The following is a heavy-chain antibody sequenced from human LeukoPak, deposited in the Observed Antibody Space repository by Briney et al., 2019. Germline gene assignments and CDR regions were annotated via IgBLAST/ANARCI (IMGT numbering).Heavy chain of an antibody. CDR3: ARVITVRGVIFDY. CDR1: GGSISSYY. CDR2: IYYDGST. D-gene: IGHD3-16*01. J-gene: IGHJ4*02. V-gene: IGHV4-59*01. Sequence: SETLSLTCTVSGGSISSYYWSWIRQSPGKGLEWIGYIYYDGSTNYNPSLKSRVTISVDTSKNQFSLKLSSVTAADTAVYYCARVITVRGVIFDYWGQGTLVTVSS.